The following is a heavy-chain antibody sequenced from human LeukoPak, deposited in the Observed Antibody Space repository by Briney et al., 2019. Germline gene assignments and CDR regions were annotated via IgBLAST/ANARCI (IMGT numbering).Heavy chain of an antibody. V-gene: IGHV1-18*01. D-gene: IGHD2-15*01. CDR2: IGAYNGKT. Sequence: ASVKVSCKASGYTFTSYGISWVRQAPGQGLEWMGWIGAYNGKTNYAQKLQGRVTMTTDTSTSTAYMELRSLRSDDTAVYYCARIRVYCSGGSCYYYYGMDVWGQGTTVTVSS. J-gene: IGHJ6*02. CDR1: GYTFTSYG. CDR3: ARIRVYCSGGSCYYYYGMDV.